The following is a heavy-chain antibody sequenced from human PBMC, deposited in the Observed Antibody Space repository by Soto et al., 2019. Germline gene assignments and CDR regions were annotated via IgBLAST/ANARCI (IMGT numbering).Heavy chain of an antibody. CDR3: AKDGSGAHNYYDSSGQTSLDY. Sequence: EVQLVESGGVVVQPGGSLRLSCAASGFTFDDYTMHWVRQAPGKGLEWVSLISWDGGSTYYADSVKGRFTISRDNSKNSLYLQMNSLRTEDTALYYCAKDGSGAHNYYDSSGQTSLDYWGQGTLVTVSS. CDR2: ISWDGGST. D-gene: IGHD3-22*01. V-gene: IGHV3-43*01. J-gene: IGHJ4*02. CDR1: GFTFDDYT.